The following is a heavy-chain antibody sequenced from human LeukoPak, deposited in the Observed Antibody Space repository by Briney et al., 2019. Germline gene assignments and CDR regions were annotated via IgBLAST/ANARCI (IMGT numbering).Heavy chain of an antibody. CDR3: ARGRLAVYFGDDF. CDR2: SGGSGGST. V-gene: IGHV3-23*01. J-gene: IGHJ1*01. CDR1: AFSFDVYS. D-gene: IGHD3-10*01. Sequence: GSLRLSCAASAFSFDVYSMGRVRQGPGQGLQWVSASGGSGGSTYYADSVQGRFTISRDNSKNSLYLQMNSLRAEDTAVYYCARGRLAVYFGDDFWGQGPLVTVSS.